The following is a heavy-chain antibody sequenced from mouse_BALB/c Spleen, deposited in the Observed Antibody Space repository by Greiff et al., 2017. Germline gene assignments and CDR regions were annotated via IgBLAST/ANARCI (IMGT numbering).Heavy chain of an antibody. CDR3: ARDDSLLRLAY. Sequence: EVHLVESGGGLVKPGGSLKLSCAASGFTFSSYAMSWVRQSPEKRLEWVAEISSGGSYTYYPDTVTGRFTISRDNAKNTLYLEMSSLRSEDTAMYYCARDDSLLRLAYWGQGTLVTVSA. CDR2: ISSGGSYT. J-gene: IGHJ3*01. CDR1: GFTFSSYA. V-gene: IGHV5-9-4*01. D-gene: IGHD1-2*01.